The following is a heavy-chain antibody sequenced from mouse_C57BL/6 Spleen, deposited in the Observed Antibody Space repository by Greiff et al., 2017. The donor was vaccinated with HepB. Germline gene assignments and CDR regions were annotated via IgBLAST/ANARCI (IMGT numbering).Heavy chain of an antibody. J-gene: IGHJ4*01. CDR2: IHPNSGST. Sequence: QVQLKQPGAELVKPGASVKLSCKASGYTFTSYWMHWVKQRPGQGLEWIGMIHPNSGSTNYNEKFKSKATLTVDKSSSTAYMQLSSLTSEDSAVYYCASQPEGAMDYWGQGTSVTVSS. CDR1: GYTFTSYW. V-gene: IGHV1-64*01. CDR3: ASQPEGAMDY.